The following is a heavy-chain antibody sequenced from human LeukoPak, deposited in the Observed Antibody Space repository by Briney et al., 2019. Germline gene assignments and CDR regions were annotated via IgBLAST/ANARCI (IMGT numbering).Heavy chain of an antibody. Sequence: GGSLRLSCAASGFTVSSNYMSWVRQAPGKGLEWVSVIYIGGSTYYADSEKGRFTNSRDNSKNTLYLQMNTLRAEDTAVYYCARSPPPGSLWFGELLCGKDVWGQGTTVTVSS. V-gene: IGHV3-53*01. J-gene: IGHJ6*02. CDR2: IYIGGST. D-gene: IGHD3-10*01. CDR3: ARSPPPGSLWFGELLCGKDV. CDR1: GFTVSSNY.